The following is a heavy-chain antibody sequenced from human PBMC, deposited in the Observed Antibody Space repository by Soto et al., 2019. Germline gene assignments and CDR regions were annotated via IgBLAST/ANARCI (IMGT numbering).Heavy chain of an antibody. CDR1: GYTFTSYY. D-gene: IGHD2-21*02. J-gene: IGHJ1*01. V-gene: IGHV1-46*01. Sequence: ASVKVSCKASGYTFTSYYMHWVRQAPGQGLEWMGIINPSGGSTSYAQKFQGRVTMTRDTSTSTVYMELSSLRSEDTAVYYCAREGAYPGEQYCGGDCYSTEYFQHWGQGTLVTVSS. CDR2: INPSGGST. CDR3: AREGAYPGEQYCGGDCYSTEYFQH.